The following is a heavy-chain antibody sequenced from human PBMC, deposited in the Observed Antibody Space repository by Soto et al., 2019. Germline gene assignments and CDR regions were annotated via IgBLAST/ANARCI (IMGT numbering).Heavy chain of an antibody. CDR2: IDPSDSYT. CDR3: GRHIGPLKCGYPYYYYYGMDV. V-gene: IGHV5-10-1*01. Sequence: PGESLKISCEGSGYSFTTYWISWVRQMPGKGLEWMGRIDPSDSYTNYSPSFQGHVTISADKSISTAYLQWSSLKASDTAMYYCGRHIGPLKCGYPYYYYYGMDVWGQGTTVTVSS. D-gene: IGHD3-22*01. J-gene: IGHJ6*02. CDR1: GYSFTTYW.